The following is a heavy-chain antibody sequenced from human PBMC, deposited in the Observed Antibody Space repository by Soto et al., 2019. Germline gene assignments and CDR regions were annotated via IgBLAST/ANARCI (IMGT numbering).Heavy chain of an antibody. J-gene: IGHJ4*02. CDR1: GFTFSSYW. V-gene: IGHV3-7*01. CDR3: AREPLYDDYKFDC. CDR2: IKQDGSEK. D-gene: IGHD3-16*01. Sequence: EVQLVESGGGLVQPGGSLRLSCAASGFTFSSYWMSWVRQAPGKGLEWVANIKQDGSEKYYVDSVKVRFTISRDNAKNSLYLQMNTMRAEDTAVYYCAREPLYDDYKFDCGGQSALVTVFS.